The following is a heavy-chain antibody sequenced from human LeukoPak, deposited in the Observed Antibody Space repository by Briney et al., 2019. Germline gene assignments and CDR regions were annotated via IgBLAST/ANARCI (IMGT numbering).Heavy chain of an antibody. CDR2: IVVGSGNT. CDR1: GFTFTSSA. V-gene: IGHV1-58*02. CDR3: ARDPDYYGSGSQSRNYFDY. J-gene: IGHJ4*02. D-gene: IGHD3-10*01. Sequence: ASVKVSCKASGFTFTSSAMQWVRQARGQRLEWIGWIVVGSGNTNYAQKFQGRVTMTRDTSTSTVYMELTSLRSEDTAVYYCARDPDYYGSGSQSRNYFDYWGQGTLVTVSS.